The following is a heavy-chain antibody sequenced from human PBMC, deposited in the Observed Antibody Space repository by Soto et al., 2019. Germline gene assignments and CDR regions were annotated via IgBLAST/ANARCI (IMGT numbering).Heavy chain of an antibody. Sequence: VQLLESGGGLVQPGGSLRLSCAASGFSFSNFAMTWVRQAPGKGLEWVSTISGSGGTTYYADSVKGRFTMFRDNSKNTLYLQMNSLRAEDTAVYFCAKTRRSGGSCVDYWGQGTLVTVSS. CDR1: GFSFSNFA. CDR2: ISGSGGTT. CDR3: AKTRRSGGSCVDY. D-gene: IGHD2-15*01. V-gene: IGHV3-23*01. J-gene: IGHJ4*02.